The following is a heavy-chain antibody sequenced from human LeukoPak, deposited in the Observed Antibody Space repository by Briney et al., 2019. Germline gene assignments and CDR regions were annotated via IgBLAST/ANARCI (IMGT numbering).Heavy chain of an antibody. J-gene: IGHJ4*02. V-gene: IGHV1-18*01. CDR3: ARSGEPGDSRGIYYFDN. Sequence: ASVKVSCKASGYTFTSYVINWVRQAPGQGLEWMGRISTYNGNTNYVQKFQGRVTMTTGTTTSTAYMELRSLRSDDTAVFYCARSGEPGDSRGIYYFDNWGQGTLVTVSS. D-gene: IGHD3-22*01. CDR2: ISTYNGNT. CDR1: GYTFTSYV.